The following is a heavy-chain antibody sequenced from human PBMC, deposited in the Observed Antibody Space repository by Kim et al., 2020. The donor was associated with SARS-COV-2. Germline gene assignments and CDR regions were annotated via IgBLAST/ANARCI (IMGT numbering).Heavy chain of an antibody. V-gene: IGHV3-30*18. Sequence: GGSLRLSCAASGFTFSSYGMHWVRQAPGKGLEWVGFISYDGIDKYYADSAKGRFAISRDNSKNTLFLQINSLRPEDTAVYYCANFPAGDFDYWGQGSLVTVSS. CDR1: GFTFSSYG. CDR3: ANFPAGDFDY. J-gene: IGHJ4*02. CDR2: ISYDGIDK.